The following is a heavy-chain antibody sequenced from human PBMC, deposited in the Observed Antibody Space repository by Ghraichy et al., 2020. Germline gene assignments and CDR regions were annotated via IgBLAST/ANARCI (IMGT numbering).Heavy chain of an antibody. Sequence: GGSLRLSCAASGFTFSSYGMHWVRQAPGKGLEWVAVIWYDGSNKYYADSVKGRFTISRDNSKNTLYLQMNSLRAEDTAVYYCARARNGYPLNYFDDGGQGTLVTV. CDR1: GFTFSSYG. V-gene: IGHV3-33*01. J-gene: IGHJ4*01. D-gene: IGHD3-3*01. CDR3: ARARNGYPLNYFDD. CDR2: IWYDGSNK.